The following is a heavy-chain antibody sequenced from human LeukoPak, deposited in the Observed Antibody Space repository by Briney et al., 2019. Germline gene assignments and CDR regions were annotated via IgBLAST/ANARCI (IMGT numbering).Heavy chain of an antibody. Sequence: PGGSLRLSCAASGFTFSRYSLNWVRQAPGKGLEWVSSITTSSSYIYYADSVKGRLTISRDNAKNSLYLQMNSLRAEATAVYYCAELGITMIGGVWGKGTTVTISS. J-gene: IGHJ6*04. CDR1: GFTFSRYS. D-gene: IGHD3-10*02. V-gene: IGHV3-21*01. CDR3: AELGITMIGGV. CDR2: ITTSSSYI.